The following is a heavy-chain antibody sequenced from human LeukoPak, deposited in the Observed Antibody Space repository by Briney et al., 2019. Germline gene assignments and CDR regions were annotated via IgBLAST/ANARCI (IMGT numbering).Heavy chain of an antibody. CDR1: GFSFSNYA. D-gene: IGHD3-16*01. J-gene: IGHJ4*02. CDR2: ITGSGENT. CDR3: ARRAGPYTHPYDY. V-gene: IGHV3-23*01. Sequence: GGSLRLSCAASGFSFSNYAMSWVRQAPGKGLEWVSAITGSGENTYYADSVKGRFTISRDNSKNTLYLQMNSLRAEDTAVYYCARRAGPYTHPYDYWGQGTLVTVSS.